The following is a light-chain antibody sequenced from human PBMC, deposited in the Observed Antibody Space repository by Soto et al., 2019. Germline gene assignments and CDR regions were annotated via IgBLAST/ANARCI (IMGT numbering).Light chain of an antibody. J-gene: IGLJ1*01. V-gene: IGLV2-14*01. Sequence: QSALTQPASVSGSPGESITISCTGTSSDVGGYKYVSWYQHHPGKAPKLMIYEVSNRPSGVSNRFSGSKSGNTASLTISGIQAEDEADFYCSSYTSSSTLVFGTGTKLTVL. CDR2: EVS. CDR3: SSYTSSSTLV. CDR1: SSDVGGYKY.